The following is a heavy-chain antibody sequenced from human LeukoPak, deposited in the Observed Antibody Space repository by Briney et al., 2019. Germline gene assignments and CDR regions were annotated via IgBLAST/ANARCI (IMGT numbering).Heavy chain of an antibody. Sequence: GGSLRLSCAASGFTFSTFAMSWVRQAPGKGLEWVSGISGGGGTTYYADSVKGRFTISRDNSKNTLYLQMNSLSAEDTAVYYCAKDRSFSSSPAYFQHWGQGTLVTVSS. D-gene: IGHD6-13*01. J-gene: IGHJ1*01. V-gene: IGHV3-23*01. CDR3: AKDRSFSSSPAYFQH. CDR2: ISGGGGTT. CDR1: GFTFSTFA.